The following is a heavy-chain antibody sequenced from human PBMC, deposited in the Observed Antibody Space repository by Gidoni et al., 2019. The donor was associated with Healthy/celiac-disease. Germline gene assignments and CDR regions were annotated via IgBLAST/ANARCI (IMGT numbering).Heavy chain of an antibody. CDR1: GFTFSSYA. V-gene: IGHV3-30-3*01. D-gene: IGHD3-22*01. J-gene: IGHJ4*02. CDR3: ARETMIVVVITPAFDY. CDR2: ISYDGSNK. Sequence: QVQLVASGGGVVQPGRSLRLSCAAAGFTFSSYAIHWVRQAPGKGLEWVAVISYDGSNKYYADSVKGRFTISRDNSKNTLYLQINSLRAEDTAVYYCARETMIVVVITPAFDYWGQGTLVTVSS.